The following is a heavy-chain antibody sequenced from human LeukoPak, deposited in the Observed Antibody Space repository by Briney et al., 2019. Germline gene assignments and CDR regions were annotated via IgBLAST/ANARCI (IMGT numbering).Heavy chain of an antibody. CDR1: GFTFSSNT. D-gene: IGHD1-20*01. CDR2: ISRTGSDI. V-gene: IGHV3-21*01. J-gene: IGHJ6*02. Sequence: PGGSLRLSCAASGFTFSSNTMNWVRQATGKGLEWVSSISRTGSDIFYADSLKGRFTISRDNAKNSLYLQMNSLRTEDTAVYYCARLRKITFNYYYGMDVWGQGTTVTVSS. CDR3: ARLRKITFNYYYGMDV.